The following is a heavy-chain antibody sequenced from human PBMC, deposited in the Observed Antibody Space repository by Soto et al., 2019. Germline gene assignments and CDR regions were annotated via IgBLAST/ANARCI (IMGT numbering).Heavy chain of an antibody. Sequence: QVQLVESGGGGGQPGRSLRLSGAASGFTFISYGMHWVRQAPGKGLEWVAVISYDGRNKYYADSVKGRFTISRYNSKTTRYLQMSRLRAEDTAVYYCVKDGSRGWPYYYGLDVWGQGTTVTVSS. CDR3: VKDGSRGWPYYYGLDV. CDR1: GFTFISYG. CDR2: ISYDGRNK. D-gene: IGHD6-19*01. J-gene: IGHJ6*02. V-gene: IGHV3-30*18.